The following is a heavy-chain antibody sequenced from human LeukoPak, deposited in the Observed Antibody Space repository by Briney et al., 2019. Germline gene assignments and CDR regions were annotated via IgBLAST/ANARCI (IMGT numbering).Heavy chain of an antibody. D-gene: IGHD2-15*01. V-gene: IGHV3-7*03. CDR2: IKQDGSEK. Sequence: SGGSLRLSCAASGFTFSSYWMCWVRQAPGKGLEWVANIKQDGSEKSYVDSVKGRFTISRDNSKSTLCLQMNSLRAEDTAVYYCAKQLGYCSDGSCYFPYWGQGTLVTVSS. J-gene: IGHJ4*02. CDR1: GFTFSSYW. CDR3: AKQLGYCSDGSCYFPY.